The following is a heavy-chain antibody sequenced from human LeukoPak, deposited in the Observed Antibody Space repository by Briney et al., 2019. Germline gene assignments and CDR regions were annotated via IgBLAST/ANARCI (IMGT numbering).Heavy chain of an antibody. V-gene: IGHV4-59*11. CDR2: IYYSGSS. D-gene: IGHD3-22*01. CDR1: GVSISSHY. J-gene: IGHJ5*02. CDR3: ARLYDSSGYTNWLDP. Sequence: PSETLSLTSTVSGVSISSHYWSWIRQPPGKGLEWIGYIYYSGSSRYNPSLKSRVTISVDTSKNQFSLKLSSVTAADTAVYYCARLYDSSGYTNWLDPWGQGTLVTVSS.